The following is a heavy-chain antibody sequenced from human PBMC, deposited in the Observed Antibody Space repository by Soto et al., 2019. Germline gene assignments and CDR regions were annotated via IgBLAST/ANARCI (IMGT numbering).Heavy chain of an antibody. CDR2: IKQDGSEK. V-gene: IGHV3-7*01. CDR1: GFTFSSYW. Sequence: GGSLRLSCAASGFTFSSYWMSWVRQAPGKGLEWVANIKQDGSEKYYVDSVKGRFTISRDNAKNSLYLQMNSLRAEDTAVYYCARVRRGQWLVRDYYYYMDVWGKGTTVTVSS. J-gene: IGHJ6*03. CDR3: ARVRRGQWLVRDYYYYMDV. D-gene: IGHD6-19*01.